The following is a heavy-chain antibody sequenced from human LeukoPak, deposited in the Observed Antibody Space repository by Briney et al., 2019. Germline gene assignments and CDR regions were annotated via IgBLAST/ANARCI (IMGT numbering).Heavy chain of an antibody. D-gene: IGHD6-19*01. Sequence: SETLSLTCTVSGGSISSSSYYWGWIRQPPGKGLEWIGSIYYSGSTYYNPSLKSRVTISVDTSKNQFSLKLSSVTAADTAVYYCARSKNGWSHFDYWGQGTLVTVSS. CDR1: GGSISSSSYY. CDR3: ARSKNGWSHFDY. J-gene: IGHJ4*02. V-gene: IGHV4-39*07. CDR2: IYYSGST.